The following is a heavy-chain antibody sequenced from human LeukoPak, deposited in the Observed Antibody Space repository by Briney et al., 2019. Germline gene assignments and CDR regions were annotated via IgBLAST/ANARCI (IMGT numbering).Heavy chain of an antibody. CDR2: IYYSGST. CDR3: ARGLEGYYYGSGSYYSRFDY. V-gene: IGHV4-30-4*01. J-gene: IGHJ4*02. CDR1: GGSISSGDYY. D-gene: IGHD3-10*01. Sequence: PSETLSLTCTVSGGSISSGDYYWSWIRQPPGKGLEWFGYIYYSGSTYYNPSLKSRVTISVDTSKNQFSLKLSSVTAADTAVYYCARGLEGYYYGSGSYYSRFDYWGQGTLVTVSS.